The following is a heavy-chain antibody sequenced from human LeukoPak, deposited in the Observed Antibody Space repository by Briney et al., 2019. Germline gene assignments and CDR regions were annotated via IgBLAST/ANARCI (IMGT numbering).Heavy chain of an antibody. CDR1: GYTFTGYY. CDR2: MNPNSGNT. CDR3: ARGVHYSGYDGGAYYYYMDV. Sequence: GASVKVSCKASGYTFTGYYMHWVRQAPGQGLEWMGWMNPNSGNTGYAQKLQGRVTITRNTSISTAYMELSSLRSEDTAVYYCARGVHYSGYDGGAYYYYMDVWGKGTTVTVSS. J-gene: IGHJ6*03. D-gene: IGHD5-12*01. V-gene: IGHV1-8*03.